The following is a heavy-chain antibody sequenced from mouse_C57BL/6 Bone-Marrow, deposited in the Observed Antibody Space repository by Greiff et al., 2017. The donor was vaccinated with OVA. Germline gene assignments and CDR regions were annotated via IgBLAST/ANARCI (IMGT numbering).Heavy chain of an antibody. CDR2: ISSGGSYT. CDR3: ARRHYYGLDY. V-gene: IGHV5-6*02. D-gene: IGHD1-2*01. Sequence: DVMLVESGGDLVKPGGSLKLSCAASGFTFSSYGMSWVRQTPDKRLEWVATISSGGSYTYYPDSVKGRFTISRDNAKNTLYLQMSSLKSEDTAMYYCARRHYYGLDYWGKGTTLTVSS. CDR1: GFTFSSYG. J-gene: IGHJ2*01.